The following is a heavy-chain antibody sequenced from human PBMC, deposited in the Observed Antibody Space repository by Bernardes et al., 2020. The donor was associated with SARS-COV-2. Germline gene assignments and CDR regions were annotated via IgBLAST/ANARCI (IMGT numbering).Heavy chain of an antibody. Sequence: SETLSLTCTVSGGSISSSNYYWGWIRQAPGKGLEWIGSIYSSGNSYYSPSLQSRVTLSVDTSKNQFSLNLRSLTAADTAVYYCARGTNSVNMILVVIGFTVYFDYWGQGTLVTVSS. CDR3: ARGTNSVNMILVVIGFTVYFDY. J-gene: IGHJ4*02. V-gene: IGHV4-39*07. CDR2: IYSSGNS. D-gene: IGHD3-22*01. CDR1: GGSISSSNYY.